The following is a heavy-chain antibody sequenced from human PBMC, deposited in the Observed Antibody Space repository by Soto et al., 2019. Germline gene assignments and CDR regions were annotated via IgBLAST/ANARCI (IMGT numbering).Heavy chain of an antibody. D-gene: IGHD5-12*01. CDR1: GCTFFTYD. V-gene: IGHV1-18*01. Sequence: ASVKVSCKASGCTFFTYDISWVRQAPGQGLEWMGWISTYSGDTKYAQKFQGRVTMTTDTSTTTAYPELRSLRSDDTAVYYCARHHGPTTSENWFDPWGQGTLVTVSS. J-gene: IGHJ5*02. CDR3: ARHHGPTTSENWFDP. CDR2: ISTYSGDT.